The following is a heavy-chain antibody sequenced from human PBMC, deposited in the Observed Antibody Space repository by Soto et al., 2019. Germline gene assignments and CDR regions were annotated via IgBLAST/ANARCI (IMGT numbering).Heavy chain of an antibody. CDR2: ISYDGSNK. CDR3: AKAPTYLWFGEREYAFDI. J-gene: IGHJ3*02. V-gene: IGHV3-30*18. Sequence: GGSLRLSCAASGFTFSSYGMHWVRQAPGKGLEWVAVISYDGSNKYYADSVKGRFTISRDNSKNTLYLQMNSLRAEDTAVYYCAKAPTYLWFGEREYAFDIWGQGTMVTVSS. D-gene: IGHD3-10*01. CDR1: GFTFSSYG.